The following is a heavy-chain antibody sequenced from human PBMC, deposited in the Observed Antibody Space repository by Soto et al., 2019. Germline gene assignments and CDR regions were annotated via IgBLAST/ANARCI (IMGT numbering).Heavy chain of an antibody. CDR3: SRAQVSIAARRGSYYYYGMDV. D-gene: IGHD6-6*01. Sequence: ASVKVSCKASGYTFTSYYMHWVRQAPGQGLEWMGIINPSGGSTSYAQKFQGRVTMTRDTSTSTVYMELSSLRSEDTAVYYCSRAQVSIAARRGSYYYYGMDVWGQGTTVTVSS. V-gene: IGHV1-46*01. J-gene: IGHJ6*02. CDR2: INPSGGST. CDR1: GYTFTSYY.